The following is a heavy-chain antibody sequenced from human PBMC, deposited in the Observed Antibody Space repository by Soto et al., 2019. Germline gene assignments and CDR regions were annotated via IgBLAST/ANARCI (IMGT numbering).Heavy chain of an antibody. CDR2: ISYDGSNK. D-gene: IGHD2-2*02. V-gene: IGHV3-30*18. Sequence: GGSLRLSCAAARVTFSSYGMHWVRQAPGKGLEWVAVISYDGSNKYYADSVKGRFTISRDNSKNTLYLQMNSLRAEDTAVYYCAKDRESLVVPAAIGWFDPWGQGTLVTVSS. J-gene: IGHJ5*02. CDR3: AKDRESLVVPAAIGWFDP. CDR1: RVTFSSYG.